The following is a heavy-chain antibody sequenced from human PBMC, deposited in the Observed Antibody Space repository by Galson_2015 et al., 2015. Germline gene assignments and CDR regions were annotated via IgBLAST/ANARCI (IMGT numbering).Heavy chain of an antibody. CDR3: ARGSQGGGAHRNWFDP. J-gene: IGHJ5*02. Sequence: TLSLTCTVSGGSISSGSYYWSWIRQPAGKGLEWIGRIYTSGSTNYNPSLKSRVTISVDTSKNQFSLKLSSVTAADTAVYYCARGSQGGGAHRNWFDPWGQGTLVTVSS. CDR2: IYTSGST. D-gene: IGHD1-26*01. CDR1: GGSISSGSYY. V-gene: IGHV4-61*02.